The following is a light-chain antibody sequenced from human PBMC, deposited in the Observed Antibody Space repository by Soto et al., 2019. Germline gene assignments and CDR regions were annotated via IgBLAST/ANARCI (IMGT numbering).Light chain of an antibody. CDR3: QEFASN. J-gene: IGKJ4*01. V-gene: IGKV3-20*01. CDR2: GAS. CDR1: QSVSNNY. Sequence: EIVLTHPAGTLSLYTGERATLSCRASQSVSNNYLAWYQQNPGQAPRLLIYGASNRATGIPDRFSGSGSGTDFTLTIRRQEPEDFAVYYCQEFASNFGGGTKVDIK.